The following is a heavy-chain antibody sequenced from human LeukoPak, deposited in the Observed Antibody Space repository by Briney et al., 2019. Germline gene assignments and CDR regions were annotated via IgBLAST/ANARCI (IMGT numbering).Heavy chain of an antibody. V-gene: IGHV4-34*01. CDR3: ARGAITMVRGVIIRRAFDY. CDR1: GGSFSGYY. Sequence: SETLSLTCAVYGGSFSGYYWSWIRQPPGKGLEWIGEINHSGTTNYNPSLKSRVTISVDTSKNQFSLKLSSVTAADTAVYYCARGAITMVRGVIIRRAFDYWGQGTLVTVSS. D-gene: IGHD3-10*01. J-gene: IGHJ4*02. CDR2: INHSGTT.